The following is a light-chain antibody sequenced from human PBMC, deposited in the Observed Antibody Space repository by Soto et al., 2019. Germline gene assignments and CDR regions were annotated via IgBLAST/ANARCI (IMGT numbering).Light chain of an antibody. J-gene: IGKJ1*01. Sequence: DIQMTQSPSTLSASVGDRVTITCRASQSTSTWLAWYQHKPGKAPNLLIYKASSLESGVTSRFSGSGSGTEFTVTSSSLQPDYVVTYYCQQYGRYRTFGQGTKVEIK. V-gene: IGKV1-5*03. CDR1: QSTSTW. CDR2: KAS. CDR3: QQYGRYRT.